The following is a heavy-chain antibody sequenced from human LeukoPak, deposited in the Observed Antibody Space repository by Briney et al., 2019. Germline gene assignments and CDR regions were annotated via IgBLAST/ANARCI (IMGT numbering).Heavy chain of an antibody. CDR1: GDSVSSNSAV. CDR2: TYYRSKWHN. Sequence: SQTLSLTCAISGDSVSSNSAVWNWIRQSPSRGLEWLGRTYYRSKWHNEYAESVKSRISINSDTSKNQFSLKLSSVTAADTAVYYCARGGTGHFDFWGQGTLVTVSS. J-gene: IGHJ4*02. D-gene: IGHD2-8*02. CDR3: ARGGTGHFDF. V-gene: IGHV6-1*01.